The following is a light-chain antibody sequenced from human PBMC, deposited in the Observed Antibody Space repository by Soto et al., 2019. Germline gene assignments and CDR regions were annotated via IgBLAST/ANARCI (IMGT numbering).Light chain of an antibody. CDR3: QTCGTGIWV. Sequence: QLVLTQSPSASASLGASVKLTCTLSSGHSSYAIAWHQQQPEKGPRYLMKLNSDGSHSKGAGIPDRFSGSSSGAERYLTISSHQSEDEADYYCQTCGTGIWVFVGGTKVTVL. CDR1: SGHSSYA. V-gene: IGLV4-69*01. CDR2: LNSDGSH. J-gene: IGLJ3*02.